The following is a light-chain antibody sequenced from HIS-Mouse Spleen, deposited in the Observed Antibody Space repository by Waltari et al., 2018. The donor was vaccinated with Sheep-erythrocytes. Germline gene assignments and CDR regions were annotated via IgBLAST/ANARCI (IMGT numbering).Light chain of an antibody. Sequence: QSALTQPASVSGSPGQSITISCTGTSSDVGSYNLVSWYQQHPGKAPKLMIYEGSKRPSGVSNLLSGSKSGNTASLTISGLQAEDEADYYCCSYAGSSTVFGGGTQLTVL. J-gene: IGLJ7*01. CDR2: EGS. V-gene: IGLV2-23*01. CDR1: SSDVGSYNL. CDR3: CSYAGSSTV.